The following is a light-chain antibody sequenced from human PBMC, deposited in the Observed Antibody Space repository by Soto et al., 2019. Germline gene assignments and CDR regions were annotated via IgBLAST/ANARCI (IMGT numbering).Light chain of an antibody. J-gene: IGKJ5*01. CDR3: QQSSNWPPIN. Sequence: EIVLTQSPATLSLSPGERATLSCSASQSVSSYLAWYQQKPGQAPRLLIYDASNRATGIPARFSGSGSGTDCTLTISSLEPEDFAVYYCQQSSNWPPINFGQGTRLEIK. V-gene: IGKV3-11*01. CDR1: QSVSSY. CDR2: DAS.